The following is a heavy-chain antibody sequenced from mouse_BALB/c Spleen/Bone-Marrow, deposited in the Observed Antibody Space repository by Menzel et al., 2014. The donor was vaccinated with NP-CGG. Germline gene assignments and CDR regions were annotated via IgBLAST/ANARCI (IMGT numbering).Heavy chain of an antibody. V-gene: IGHV1-53*01. CDR2: INPSNGGT. CDR3: TRSRRAMDH. Sequence: VHLVESGAELVKPGASVKFSCKASGYTFTSYYMCWVKQRPGQGLEWIGAINPSNGGTNFNEKFKSKATLTVDKSSSIAYMSLSSLTSEDSAVYYCTRSRRAMDHWGQGTSVTVSS. D-gene: IGHD2-12*01. J-gene: IGHJ4*01. CDR1: GYTFTSYY.